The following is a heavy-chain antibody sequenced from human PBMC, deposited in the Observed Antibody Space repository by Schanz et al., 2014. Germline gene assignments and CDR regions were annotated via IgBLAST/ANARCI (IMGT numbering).Heavy chain of an antibody. CDR3: ARFLARYQYYGVDV. CDR2: IWHDGSGK. CDR1: GFTFSSYG. V-gene: IGHV3-33*08. Sequence: VQLVESGGGMVRPGGSLRLSCAASGFTFSSYGMHWVRQAPGKGLEWVAVIWHDGSGKYYADSVKGRFSISRDNGETSVYLQINSLRVEDTAVYYCARFLARYQYYGVDVWGQGTTVIVSS. D-gene: IGHD3-3*01. J-gene: IGHJ6*02.